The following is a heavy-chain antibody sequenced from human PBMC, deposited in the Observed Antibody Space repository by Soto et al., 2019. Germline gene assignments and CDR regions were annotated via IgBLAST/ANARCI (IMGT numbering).Heavy chain of an antibody. CDR2: IYPGDSDT. V-gene: IGHV5-51*01. CDR1: GYSFTSYW. J-gene: IGHJ3*02. Sequence: GESLKISCKGSGYSFTSYWIGWVRQMPGKGLEWVVIIYPGDSDTRYSPSFQGQVTISADKSISTAYLQWSSLKASDTAMYYCARGGLNWGPNDAFEIWGQGTMVTVSS. D-gene: IGHD7-27*01. CDR3: ARGGLNWGPNDAFEI.